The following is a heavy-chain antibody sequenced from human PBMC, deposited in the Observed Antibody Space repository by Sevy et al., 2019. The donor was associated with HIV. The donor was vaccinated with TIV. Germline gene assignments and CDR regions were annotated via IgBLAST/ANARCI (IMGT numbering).Heavy chain of an antibody. Sequence: GESLKISCAASGFTFSSYAMHWVRQAPGKGLEWVAVISYDGSNKYYADSVKGRFTISRDNSKKTLYLQMNSLRAEDTAVYYCARDLRFLEMQYGMDVWGQGTTVTVSS. CDR2: ISYDGSNK. J-gene: IGHJ6*02. V-gene: IGHV3-30-3*01. CDR1: GFTFSSYA. D-gene: IGHD3-3*01. CDR3: ARDLRFLEMQYGMDV.